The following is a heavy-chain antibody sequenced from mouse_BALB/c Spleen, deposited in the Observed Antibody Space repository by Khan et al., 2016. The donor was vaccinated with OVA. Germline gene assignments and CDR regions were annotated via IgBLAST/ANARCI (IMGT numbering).Heavy chain of an antibody. J-gene: IGHJ3*01. CDR1: GYTFTSNT. CDR3: TKRRTDDSIAY. Sequence: QVQLQQSGAELARPGASVKMSCKASGYTFTSNTMHWVKQRPGQGLEWIGYINPRSDYTIYNQKFKDKATLTADISSSTAYMQLSSLTSDASAVDDCTKRRTDDSIAYWGQGTLVTVSA. V-gene: IGHV1-4*01. CDR2: INPRSDYT.